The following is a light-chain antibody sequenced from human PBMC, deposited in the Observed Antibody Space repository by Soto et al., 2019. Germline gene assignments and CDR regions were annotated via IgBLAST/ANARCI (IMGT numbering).Light chain of an antibody. J-gene: IGKJ1*01. V-gene: IGKV4-1*01. CDR3: HHSYNPPWA. CDR2: WSS. Sequence: DIVMTQSPDSLAVSLGERATINCKSSQNILYSPNNKNYIAWYQQKPGQPPKVLLYWSSTRESGVPERFSGSRYETDFTLTISSLQAEDVAVYFCHHSYNPPWAFGQGTKV. CDR1: QNILYSPNNKNY.